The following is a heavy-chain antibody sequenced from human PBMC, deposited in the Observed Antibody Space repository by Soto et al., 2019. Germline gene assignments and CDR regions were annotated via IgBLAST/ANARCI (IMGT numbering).Heavy chain of an antibody. D-gene: IGHD2-2*01. CDR3: ATLVPGVDGHNYYYYGMDV. Sequence: SHTLSLTCTVSGGSLSSSGYYWGWIRQPAGKGLGWIGSIYYSGSTYYNPSLKSRVTISVETSKNQFSLKLSSVTAADTAVYWCATLVPGVDGHNYYYYGMDVWGQGTTVTVS. CDR1: GGSLSSSGYY. CDR2: IYYSGST. J-gene: IGHJ6*02. V-gene: IGHV4-39*01.